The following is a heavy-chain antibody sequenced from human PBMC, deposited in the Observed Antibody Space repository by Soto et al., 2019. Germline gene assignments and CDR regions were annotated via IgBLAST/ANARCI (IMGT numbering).Heavy chain of an antibody. V-gene: IGHV1-18*01. Sequence: ASVKVSCKFSGYPFTHYGITWVRQAPGQGLEWMGWISPFNGNTNYGQTLQGRVTLTTDTSTSTVYMELRCLRSDDTAVYYRAKDQSIERSDYYGIAVWGQGTTVTVSS. D-gene: IGHD6-19*01. J-gene: IGHJ6*02. CDR1: GYPFTHYG. CDR2: ISPFNGNT. CDR3: AKDQSIERSDYYGIAV.